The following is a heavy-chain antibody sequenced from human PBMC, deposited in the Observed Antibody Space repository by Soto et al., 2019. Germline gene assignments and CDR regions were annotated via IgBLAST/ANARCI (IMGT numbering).Heavy chain of an antibody. CDR3: ASSSCGSGTSSYQVGYYCYGMDV. CDR2: IYPGDSDT. V-gene: IGHV5-51*01. J-gene: IGHJ6*02. Sequence: PGESLKISSKGSGYSFTSYWIGWARQMPGKGLVWRGIIYPGDSDTRYSPSFQGQVTISADRSISTAYLQWSSLKAPETAMYYCASSSCGSGTSSYQVGYYCYGMDVGGQGTTVTVSS. D-gene: IGHD2-2*01. CDR1: GYSFTSYW.